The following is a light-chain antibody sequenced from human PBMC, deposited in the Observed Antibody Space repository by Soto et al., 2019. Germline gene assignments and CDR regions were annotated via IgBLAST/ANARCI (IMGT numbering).Light chain of an antibody. CDR1: QTISSW. J-gene: IGKJ1*01. CDR2: KAS. Sequence: DIQMTQSPSTLSGSVGDRVTITCRASQTISSWLAWYQQKPGNAPKLLIYKASTLKSGVPSRFSGSGSGTEFTLTIRSLQPDSFATYYCQHYNSYSEAFGQVTKVDIK. V-gene: IGKV1-5*03. CDR3: QHYNSYSEA.